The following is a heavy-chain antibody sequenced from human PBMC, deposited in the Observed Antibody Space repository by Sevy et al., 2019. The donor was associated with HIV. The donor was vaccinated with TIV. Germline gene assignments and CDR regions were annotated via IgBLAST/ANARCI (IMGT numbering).Heavy chain of an antibody. CDR2: SGNT. D-gene: IGHD6-13*01. J-gene: IGHJ4*02. CDR1: GVSISPYY. Sequence: SETLSLTCTVSGVSISPYYWAWIRQPPGKGLECIGFSGNTNYNPSLKTRLTTSVDTSKNQFSLKLSSVTAADTAIYYCARGGPNQQQLDYFDYWGQGTLVTVSS. V-gene: IGHV4-59*01. CDR3: ARGGPNQQQLDYFDY.